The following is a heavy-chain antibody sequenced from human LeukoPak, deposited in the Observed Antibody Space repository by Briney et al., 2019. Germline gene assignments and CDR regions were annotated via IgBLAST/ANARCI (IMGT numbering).Heavy chain of an antibody. D-gene: IGHD3-22*01. CDR3: ARHADYYDSSGYNFDY. J-gene: IGHJ4*02. CDR2: ISYDGSNK. V-gene: IGHV3-30*04. CDR1: GFTFSSYA. Sequence: GGSLRLSCAASGFTFSSYAMHWVRQAPGKGLEWVAVISYDGSNKYYADSVKGRFTISRDNSKNTLYLQMNSLRAEDTAVYYCARHADYYDSSGYNFDYWGQGTLVTVSS.